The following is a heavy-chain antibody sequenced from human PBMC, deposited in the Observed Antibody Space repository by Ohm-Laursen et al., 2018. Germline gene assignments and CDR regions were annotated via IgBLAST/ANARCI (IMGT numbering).Heavy chain of an antibody. Sequence: SLRLSCAASGFTFDDHAMHWVRQAPGKGLEWVSDTSWNRGRIAYADSVKGRFTISRDNAKNSLYLQMNSLRVEDTALYYCPSGGADYNSGWPPYFDYWGQGSLVTVSA. V-gene: IGHV3-9*01. CDR2: TSWNRGRI. CDR1: GFTFDDHA. J-gene: IGHJ4*02. D-gene: IGHD6-19*01. CDR3: PSGGADYNSGWPPYFDY.